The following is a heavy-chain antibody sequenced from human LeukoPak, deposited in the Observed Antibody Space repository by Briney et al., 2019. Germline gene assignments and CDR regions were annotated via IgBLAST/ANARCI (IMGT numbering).Heavy chain of an antibody. J-gene: IGHJ4*02. CDR1: GFTFDDYT. Sequence: PGGSLRLSCAASGFTFDDYTIHWVRQAPGKSLEWVSLISWDGGSRYYADSVKGRFTISRDNSKNTLYLQMNRLRAEDTALYYCAKSRTPGFDYWGQGTLVTVSS. V-gene: IGHV3-43*01. CDR2: ISWDGGSR. CDR3: AKSRTPGFDY. D-gene: IGHD2-15*01.